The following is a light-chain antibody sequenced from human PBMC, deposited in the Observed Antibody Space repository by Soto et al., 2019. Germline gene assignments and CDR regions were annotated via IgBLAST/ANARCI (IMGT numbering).Light chain of an antibody. Sequence: DIQMTQSPSSLSASVGDRVTITCRASQPISNYLNWYQQKPGKAPKLLIFAASSLQSGVPSRFSGSRSGPDFTLTISSLQPEDFATYYCQQSYSTKFGQGTKVDI. J-gene: IGKJ1*01. V-gene: IGKV1-39*01. CDR2: AAS. CDR3: QQSYSTK. CDR1: QPISNY.